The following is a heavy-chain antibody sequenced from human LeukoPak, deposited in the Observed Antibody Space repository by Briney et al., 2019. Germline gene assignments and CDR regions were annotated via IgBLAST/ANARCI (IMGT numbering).Heavy chain of an antibody. Sequence: ASVKVSCKASGYTFTGHYMHWVRQAPGQGLEWMGWINPNSGGTNYAQKFQGRVTMTRDTSISTAYMELSRLRSDDTAVYYCARVLWSADAFDIWGQGTMVTVSS. CDR1: GYTFTGHY. V-gene: IGHV1-2*02. D-gene: IGHD2-21*01. J-gene: IGHJ3*02. CDR2: INPNSGGT. CDR3: ARVLWSADAFDI.